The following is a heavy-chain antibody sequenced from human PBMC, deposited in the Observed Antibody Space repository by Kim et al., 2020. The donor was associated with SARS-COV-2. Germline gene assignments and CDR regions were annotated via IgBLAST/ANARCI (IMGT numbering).Heavy chain of an antibody. D-gene: IGHD3-22*01. Sequence: YYHPSLKSRVTRSVDTSKNQFSLKLSSVTAADTAVYYCARGGGYYDSRVYWGQGTLVTVSS. J-gene: IGHJ4*02. CDR3: ARGGGYYDSRVY. V-gene: IGHV4-30-2*05.